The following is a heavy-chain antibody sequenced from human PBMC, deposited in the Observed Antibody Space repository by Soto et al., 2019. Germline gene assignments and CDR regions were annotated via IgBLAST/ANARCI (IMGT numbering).Heavy chain of an antibody. J-gene: IGHJ6*02. Sequence: QVQLVRSGAEVKKPGSSVKVSCKASGATFSSYSITWVRQAPGQGLEWMGGIIPVFGSANYAQKFQGRVTITADESTSTAYMELSSLRSQDTAVYFCARDDGWNYRYYDMEVWGQGTTVTVSS. CDR2: IIPVFGSA. CDR3: ARDDGWNYRYYDMEV. D-gene: IGHD1-7*01. CDR1: GATFSSYS. V-gene: IGHV1-69*01.